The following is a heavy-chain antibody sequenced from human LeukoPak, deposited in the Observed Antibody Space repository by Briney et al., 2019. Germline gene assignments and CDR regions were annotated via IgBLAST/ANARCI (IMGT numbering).Heavy chain of an antibody. V-gene: IGHV4-59*01. J-gene: IGHJ3*02. CDR3: ARDWTNGPFGAFDI. CDR2: IYNNENT. CDR1: GGSISSYY. D-gene: IGHD3/OR15-3a*01. Sequence: SETLSLNCTVSGGSISSYYWSWIRQPPGKGLEWIGYIYNNENTNYNPSLKSRVTMSIDTSQKQCSLKLTSVTAADTAVYYCARDWTNGPFGAFDIWGQGTVVTVSS.